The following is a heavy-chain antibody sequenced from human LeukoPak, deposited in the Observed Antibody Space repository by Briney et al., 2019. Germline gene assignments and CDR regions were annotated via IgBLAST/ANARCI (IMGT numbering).Heavy chain of an antibody. V-gene: IGHV3-15*01. J-gene: IGHJ4*02. CDR3: TTQTTVITGY. D-gene: IGHD4-17*01. Sequence: GGSLRLSCAGSGITFSNVWMSWVRQAPGKGLEWVGRIKSKRDGGTTDYAAPVEGRFTVSRDDSKNTLYLQMNSLKTEDTAVYYCTTQTTVITGYWGQGTLVTVSP. CDR1: GITFSNVW. CDR2: IKSKRDGGTT.